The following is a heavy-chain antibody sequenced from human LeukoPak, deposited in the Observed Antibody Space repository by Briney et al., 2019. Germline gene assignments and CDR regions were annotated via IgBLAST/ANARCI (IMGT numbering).Heavy chain of an antibody. Sequence: PGGSLRLSCAASGFTFSSYWMHWVRQAPGKGLVWVSRINSDGSSTSYADSVKGRFTISRDNAKNTLYLQMNSLRAEATAVYYCAREVAAAGTIARYYYYGMDVWGQGTTVTVSS. J-gene: IGHJ6*02. D-gene: IGHD6-13*01. CDR2: INSDGSST. V-gene: IGHV3-74*01. CDR1: GFTFSSYW. CDR3: AREVAAAGTIARYYYYGMDV.